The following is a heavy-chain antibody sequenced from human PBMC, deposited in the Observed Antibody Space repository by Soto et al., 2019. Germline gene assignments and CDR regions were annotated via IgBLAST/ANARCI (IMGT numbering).Heavy chain of an antibody. V-gene: IGHV3-23*01. J-gene: IGHJ4*02. CDR2: ISGSADST. CDR3: AKAVGTTIDFAHFDF. Sequence: PGGSLRLSCAASGFTFRSYAINWVRQAPGKGLEWVSGISGSADSTYFADSVRDRFTISRDNSKSTLYLQMNSLRVEDTAIYYCAKAVGTTIDFAHFDFWGQGTLVTVSS. D-gene: IGHD1-26*01. CDR1: GFTFRSYA.